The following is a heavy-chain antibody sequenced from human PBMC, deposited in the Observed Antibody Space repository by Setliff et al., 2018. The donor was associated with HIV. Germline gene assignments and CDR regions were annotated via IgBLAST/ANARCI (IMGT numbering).Heavy chain of an antibody. J-gene: IGHJ3*02. V-gene: IGHV4-4*07. Sequence: PSETLSLTCSVSGGSMSSYYWSWIRQTASKGPEWIGRIYTSGSIIYNPSLRSRVTMSVDTSKNQFSLKLSSVTAADTAVYYCARVFPPTRGAPFGIPPGAFDIWGQGTMGTVSS. CDR1: GGSMSSYY. CDR3: ARVFPPTRGAPFGIPPGAFDI. CDR2: IYTSGSI. D-gene: IGHD2-21*01.